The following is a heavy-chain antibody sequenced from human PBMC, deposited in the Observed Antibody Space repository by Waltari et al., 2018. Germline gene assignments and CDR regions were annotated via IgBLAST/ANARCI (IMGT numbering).Heavy chain of an antibody. CDR3: ARSATTVVTTTNHYYYYGMDV. CDR2: IYYSGST. Sequence: QVQLQESGPGLVKPSETLSLTCTVSGGSISSYYWSWIRQPPGKGLEWIGYIYYSGSTNYNPSLKSRVTISVDTSKNQFSLKLSSVTAADTAVYYCARSATTVVTTTNHYYYYGMDVWGQGTTVTVSS. V-gene: IGHV4-59*01. CDR1: GGSISSYY. D-gene: IGHD4-17*01. J-gene: IGHJ6*02.